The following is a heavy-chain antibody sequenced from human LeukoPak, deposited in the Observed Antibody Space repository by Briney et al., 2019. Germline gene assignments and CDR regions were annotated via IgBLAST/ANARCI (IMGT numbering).Heavy chain of an antibody. Sequence: PSETLSLTCTVSGGSISSSSLYWGWIRQPPGKGLEWIGSTSYSGSTYYNPSLKSRVTISVDTSKNQFSLKLCSVTAAGTAVYYCASRSLGYCSGGSCLNWFDPWGQGTLVTVSS. CDR2: TSYSGST. CDR3: ASRSLGYCSGGSCLNWFDP. CDR1: GGSISSSSLY. D-gene: IGHD2-15*01. V-gene: IGHV4-39*01. J-gene: IGHJ5*02.